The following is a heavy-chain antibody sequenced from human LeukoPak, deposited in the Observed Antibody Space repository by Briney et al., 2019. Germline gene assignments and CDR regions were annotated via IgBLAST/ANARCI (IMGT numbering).Heavy chain of an antibody. V-gene: IGHV1-8*01. D-gene: IGHD3-22*01. CDR1: GYTFTSYD. J-gene: IGHJ2*01. Sequence: ASVKVSRKASGYTFTSYDINWVRQATGQGLEWMGWMNPNSGTTSYAQKFRGRVTMTRDTSTSTVYMELSSLRSEDTAVYYCARGPTYYYDSSGYSEAWYFDLWGRGTLVTVSS. CDR2: MNPNSGTT. CDR3: ARGPTYYYDSSGYSEAWYFDL.